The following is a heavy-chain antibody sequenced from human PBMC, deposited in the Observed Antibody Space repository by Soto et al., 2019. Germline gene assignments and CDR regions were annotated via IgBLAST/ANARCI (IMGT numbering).Heavy chain of an antibody. CDR1: GYSFTSYW. CDR3: ARRYYYDSSGYYLDAFDI. J-gene: IGHJ3*02. CDR2: IDPSDSYT. Sequence: GESLKISCKGSGYSFTSYWISWVRQMPGKGLEWMRRIDPSDSYTNYSPSFQGHVTISADKSISTAYLQWSSLKASDTAMYYFARRYYYDSSGYYLDAFDIWGQGTMVTVSS. D-gene: IGHD3-22*01. V-gene: IGHV5-10-1*01.